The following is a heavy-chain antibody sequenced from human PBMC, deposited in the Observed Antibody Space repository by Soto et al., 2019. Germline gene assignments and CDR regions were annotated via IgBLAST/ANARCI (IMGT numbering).Heavy chain of an antibody. J-gene: IGHJ4*02. CDR3: AKATTNGGWFNPFDS. CDR1: GFSFVNYA. CDR2: LSGSGTST. V-gene: IGHV3-23*01. D-gene: IGHD6-19*01. Sequence: GSLRPSCAASGFSFVNYAMNWVRRAPGKGLEWVSGLSGSGTSTYYADSVKGRFTISRDNSRDTLFLQMNSLTADDTAVYYCAKATTNGGWFNPFDSWGQGALVTVSS.